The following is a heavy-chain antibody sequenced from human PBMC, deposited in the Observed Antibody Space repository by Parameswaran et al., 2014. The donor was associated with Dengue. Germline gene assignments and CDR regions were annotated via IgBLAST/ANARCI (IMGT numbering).Heavy chain of an antibody. J-gene: IGHJ4*02. Sequence: SETLSLTCTVSGGSISSDSYSWGWIRQPPGKGLEWIGNISYSGSTYYNPSLKSRVTISVDTPKNQFSLNLRSVTASDTAVYYCARQDRHINSLDYWGQGTLVTVSS. CDR2: ISYSGST. D-gene: IGHD1-1*01. CDR1: GGSISSDSYS. CDR3: ARQDRHINSLDY. V-gene: IGHV4-39*01.